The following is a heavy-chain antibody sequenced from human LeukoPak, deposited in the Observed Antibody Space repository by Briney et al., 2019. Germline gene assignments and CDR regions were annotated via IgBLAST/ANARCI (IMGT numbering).Heavy chain of an antibody. CDR2: IYHSGST. CDR3: ARVAQYQLHHPMIAFDI. V-gene: IGHV4-30-2*01. J-gene: IGHJ3*02. CDR1: GGSISSGGYY. D-gene: IGHD2-2*01. Sequence: SETLSLTCSVSGGSISSGGYYWSWIQQPPGKGLEWIGYIYHSGSTYYNPSLKSRVTISVDRSKNQFSLKLSSVTAADTAVYYCARVAQYQLHHPMIAFDIWGQGTMVTVSS.